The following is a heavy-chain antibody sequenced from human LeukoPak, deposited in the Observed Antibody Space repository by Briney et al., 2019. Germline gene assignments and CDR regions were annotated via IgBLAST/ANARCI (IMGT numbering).Heavy chain of an antibody. J-gene: IGHJ6*02. CDR2: IYYSGST. CDR3: AREMGVVTAHGIDV. V-gene: IGHV4-39*02. D-gene: IGHD4-23*01. Sequence: SETLSLTCIVSGGSISSISSNNYHWGWIRQPPGKGLEWIGSIYYSGSTYYNPSLKSRVTISVDTSKNQFSLKLSSVTTADTALYYCAREMGVVTAHGIDVWGQGTTVTVSS. CDR1: GGSISSISSNNYH.